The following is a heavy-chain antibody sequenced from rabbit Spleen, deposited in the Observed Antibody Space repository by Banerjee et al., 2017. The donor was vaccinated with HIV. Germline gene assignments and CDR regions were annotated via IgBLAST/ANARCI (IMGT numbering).Heavy chain of an antibody. CDR1: GIDFSISSY. CDR2: IDAGSSGFT. J-gene: IGHJ6*01. Sequence: QSLEESGGDLVKPGASLTLTCKASGIDFSISSYMCWVHQAPGKGLEWIACIDAGSSGFTYFATWAKGRFTISKISSTTVTLQMTRLTAADTATYFCARDTSSSFSSYGMDLWGPGTLVTVS. D-gene: IGHD1-1*01. CDR3: ARDTSSSFSSYGMDL. V-gene: IGHV1S40*01.